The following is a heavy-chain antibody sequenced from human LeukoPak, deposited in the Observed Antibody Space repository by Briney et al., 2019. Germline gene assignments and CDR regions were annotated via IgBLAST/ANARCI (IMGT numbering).Heavy chain of an antibody. V-gene: IGHV3-23*01. CDR2: ISGSGAST. CDR1: GFTFSSYA. Sequence: GGSLRLSCAASGFTFSSYAMSWVRQAPGKGLEWVSAISGSGASTYYADSVKGRFTISRDNSKNTVYLRMNSLRGDDTAVYCCSAASSSYKWFDPWGQGTLVTVSS. D-gene: IGHD6-6*01. CDR3: SAASSSYKWFDP. J-gene: IGHJ5*02.